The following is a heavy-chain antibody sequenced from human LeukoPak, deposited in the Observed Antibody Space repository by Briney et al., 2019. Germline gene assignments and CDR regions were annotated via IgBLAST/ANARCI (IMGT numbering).Heavy chain of an antibody. CDR3: AREGHYGALDI. D-gene: IGHD3-10*01. V-gene: IGHV3-48*02. CDR2: VSAATGTI. J-gene: IGHJ3*02. Sequence: GGSLRLSCAASGFTFSSYGMSWVRQAPGRGLEWVSYVSAATGTIYYADSVKGRFTISRDTAGNSLYLQMNSLRDEDTAVYFCAREGHYGALDIWGQGTMVTVSS. CDR1: GFTFSSYG.